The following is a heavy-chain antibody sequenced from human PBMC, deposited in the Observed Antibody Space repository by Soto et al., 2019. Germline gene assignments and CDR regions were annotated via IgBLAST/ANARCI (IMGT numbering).Heavy chain of an antibody. J-gene: IGHJ5*02. V-gene: IGHV3-23*01. CDR2: ISGSGGST. Sequence: GGSLRLSYAASGFIFSTYGMSWVRQAPGKGLEWVSAISGSGGSTYYADSVKGRFTISRDNSKNTLYLQMNSLRAEDTAVYYCVKEGYYYDSSGYYYGWFDPWGQGTLVTVSS. CDR3: VKEGYYYDSSGYYYGWFDP. CDR1: GFIFSTYG. D-gene: IGHD3-22*01.